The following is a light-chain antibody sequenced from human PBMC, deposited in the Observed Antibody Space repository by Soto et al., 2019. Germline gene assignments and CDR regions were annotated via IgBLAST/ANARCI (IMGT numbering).Light chain of an antibody. Sequence: EIVMTQSPATLSVSPGERATLSCRASQSVLNTYLAWYQQRPGQPPRLLIHDISTRAPGVPARFSGSGSGTDFTLTISSLQSEDLAVYFCQQYSDWPLTFGPGTKVDL. V-gene: IGKV3-15*01. J-gene: IGKJ3*01. CDR3: QQYSDWPLT. CDR2: DIS. CDR1: QSVLNTY.